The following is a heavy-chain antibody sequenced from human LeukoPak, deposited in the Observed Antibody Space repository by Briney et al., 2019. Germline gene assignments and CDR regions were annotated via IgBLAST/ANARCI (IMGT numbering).Heavy chain of an antibody. J-gene: IGHJ4*02. V-gene: IGHV1-46*01. Sequence: ASVKVSCKASGYTFTSYYMHWVRQAPGQGLEWMGIINPSGGSTSYAQKLQGRVTMTTDTSTSTAYMELRSLRSDDTAVYYCAREGGRDGYNHKNRDDHWGQGTLVTVSS. CDR3: AREGGRDGYNHKNRDDH. CDR2: INPSGGST. CDR1: GYTFTSYY. D-gene: IGHD5-24*01.